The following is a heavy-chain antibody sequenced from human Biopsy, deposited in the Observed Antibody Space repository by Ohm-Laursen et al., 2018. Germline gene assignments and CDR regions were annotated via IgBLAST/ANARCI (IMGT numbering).Heavy chain of an antibody. CDR2: MIPSSGKT. Sequence: SVKVSCKASGYSFSTYDVNWVRQARGQGLERMGWMIPSSGKTGYAQRFQGRVTLTMNTSISTAYMELSGLRSEDTAVYFCARGYSRRVSIFEASIYWFDTWGQGTLVTVSS. V-gene: IGHV1-8*01. CDR3: ARGYSRRVSIFEASIYWFDT. J-gene: IGHJ5*02. CDR1: GYSFSTYD. D-gene: IGHD6-6*01.